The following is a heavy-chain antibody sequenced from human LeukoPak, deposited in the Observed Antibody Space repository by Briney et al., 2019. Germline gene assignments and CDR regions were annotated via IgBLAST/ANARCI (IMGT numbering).Heavy chain of an antibody. V-gene: IGHV3-30*03. D-gene: IGHD3-9*01. CDR3: ARGMDYDVLAGPPDY. CDR1: GFTSSSYG. J-gene: IGHJ4*02. CDR2: ISYDGSNK. Sequence: GRSLRLSCAASGFTSSSYGMHWVRQAPDKGLEWVALISYDGSNKEYADSVRGRFTISRDNSKNSLYLQMNSLRAEDTAVYYCARGMDYDVLAGPPDYWGQGTLVTVSS.